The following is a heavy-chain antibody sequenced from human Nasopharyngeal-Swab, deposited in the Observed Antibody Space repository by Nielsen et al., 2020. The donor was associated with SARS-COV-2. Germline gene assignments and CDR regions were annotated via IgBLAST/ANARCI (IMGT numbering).Heavy chain of an antibody. D-gene: IGHD2-8*02. V-gene: IGHV3-7*01. CDR2: IKEDGSEK. J-gene: IGHJ6*03. Sequence: VRQAPGKGLEGVAKIKEDGSEKFYVDSVEGRFTISRDNGKNSLYLQMNSLRGDDTAVYYCFTGHYMGVWGKGPRSPSP. CDR3: FTGHYMGV.